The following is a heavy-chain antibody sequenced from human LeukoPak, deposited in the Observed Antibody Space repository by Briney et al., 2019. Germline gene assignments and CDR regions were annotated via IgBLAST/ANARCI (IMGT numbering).Heavy chain of an antibody. CDR3: ARMITGTLLYYYYYMDV. Sequence: PSETLSLTCTVSGGSISSGSYYWSWIRQPAGKGLEWIGRIYTSGSTNYNPSLKSRVTISVDTSKNQFSLKLSSVTAADTAVYYCARMITGTLLYYYYYMDVWGKGTTVTVSS. CDR2: IYTSGST. V-gene: IGHV4-61*02. CDR1: GGSISSGSYY. D-gene: IGHD1-7*01. J-gene: IGHJ6*03.